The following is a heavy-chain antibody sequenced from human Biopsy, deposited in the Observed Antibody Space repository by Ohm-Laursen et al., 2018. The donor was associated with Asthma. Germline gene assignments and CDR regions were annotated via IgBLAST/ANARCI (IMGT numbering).Heavy chain of an antibody. J-gene: IGHJ4*02. CDR2: ISSSSSTI. V-gene: IGHV3-48*02. CDR3: ARFKRGHSYGYAGVFDY. D-gene: IGHD5-18*01. CDR1: GLTFSSYS. Sequence: SLRLSCSASGLTFSSYSMNWVRQAPGKGLEWVSYISSSSSTIYYADSVKGRFTISRDNAKNSLYLQMNSLRDEDTAVYYCARFKRGHSYGYAGVFDYWGQGTLVTVSS.